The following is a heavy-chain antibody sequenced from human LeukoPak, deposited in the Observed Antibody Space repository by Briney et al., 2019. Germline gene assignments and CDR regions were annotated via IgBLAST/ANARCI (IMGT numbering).Heavy chain of an antibody. CDR3: ARGLAAAGRRGVDY. D-gene: IGHD6-13*01. J-gene: IGHJ4*02. CDR2: IYSGGST. V-gene: IGHV3-66*02. CDR1: GFTVSSNY. Sequence: GGSLRLSGAASGFTVSSNYMSWVRQAPGKGLEWVSVIYSGGSTYYADSVKGRFTISRDNSKNTLYLQMNSLRAEDTAVYYCARGLAAAGRRGVDYWGQGTLVTVSS.